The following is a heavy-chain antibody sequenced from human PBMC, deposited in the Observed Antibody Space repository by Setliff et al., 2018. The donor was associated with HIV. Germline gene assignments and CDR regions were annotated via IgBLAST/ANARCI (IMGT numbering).Heavy chain of an antibody. CDR1: GFTFSNYV. D-gene: IGHD6-13*01. CDR3: ATGNSADTWYHFAY. Sequence: GSLRLSCAASGFTFSNYVMTWVRQAPGKGLEWVSSVTGNGARTFYADSVKGRFTIPRDTSKNTMYLQMSSLRAEDTAVYYCATGNSADTWYHFAYWGQGTLVTVSS. CDR2: VTGNGART. V-gene: IGHV3-23*01. J-gene: IGHJ4*02.